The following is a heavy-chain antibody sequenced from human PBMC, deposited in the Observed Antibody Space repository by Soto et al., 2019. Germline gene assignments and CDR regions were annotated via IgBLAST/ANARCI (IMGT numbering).Heavy chain of an antibody. CDR3: ARPRNWNYGYYGMVV. CDR1: GCSFSSNW. CDR2: IHPGDSNT. J-gene: IGHJ6*02. D-gene: IGHD3-3*01. Sequence: GESLKICCKGSGCSFSSNWIAWVRQMPGKGLEWMGIIHPGDSNTIYSPSFQGQVTMSVDKSISTAYLQWSSLRASDTAMYYCARPRNWNYGYYGMVVWGQGTTVTVSS. V-gene: IGHV5-51*01.